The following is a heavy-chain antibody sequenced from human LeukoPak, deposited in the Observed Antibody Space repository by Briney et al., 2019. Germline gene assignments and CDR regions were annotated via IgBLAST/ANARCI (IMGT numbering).Heavy chain of an antibody. Sequence: ASVKVSCKASGYTFTDYYIHWVRQAPGQGLEWMGWINPNSGDTKYAQKFQGWVTMTRDTSISTVYMEVSRLRSDDTAVYYCAKNYRSGSYDHWFDPWGQGTLVTVSS. CDR2: INPNSGDT. D-gene: IGHD3-10*01. V-gene: IGHV1-2*04. J-gene: IGHJ5*02. CDR3: AKNYRSGSYDHWFDP. CDR1: GYTFTDYY.